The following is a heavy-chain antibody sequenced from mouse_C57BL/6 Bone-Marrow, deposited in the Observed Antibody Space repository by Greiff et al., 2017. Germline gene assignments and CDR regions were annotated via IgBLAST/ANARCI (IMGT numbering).Heavy chain of an antibody. CDR3: AREGVYYCSSYVAWFAY. D-gene: IGHD1-1*01. V-gene: IGHV3-6*01. CDR2: ISYDGSN. Sequence: EVQLVESGPGLVKPSQSLSLTCSVSGYSITSCYYWNWLRPFPGNQLEWMGYISYDGSNNYHPSLKNRISITRYTSKNQFFLKLNSVTTEDTATYYCAREGVYYCSSYVAWFAYWGQGTLVTVSA. CDR1: GYSITSCYY. J-gene: IGHJ3*01.